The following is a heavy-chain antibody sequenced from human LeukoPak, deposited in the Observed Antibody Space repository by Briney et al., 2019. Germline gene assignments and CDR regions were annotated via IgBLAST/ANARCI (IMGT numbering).Heavy chain of an antibody. CDR3: ASATDYYYYYMDV. V-gene: IGHV3-23*01. CDR1: GFTFSSYA. Sequence: GGSLRLSCAASGFTFSSYAMSWVRQAPGKGLEWVSDINGSGGSTYYADSVKGRFTISRDNSKNTLYLQMNSLRAEDTAVYYCASATDYYYYYMDVWGKGTTVTVSS. J-gene: IGHJ6*03. CDR2: INGSGGST.